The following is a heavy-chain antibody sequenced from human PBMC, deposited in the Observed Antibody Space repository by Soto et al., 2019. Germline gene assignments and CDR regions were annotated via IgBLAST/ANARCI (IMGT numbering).Heavy chain of an antibody. Sequence: EVQVVDSGGGLVKPGGSLRLACVASGFTFTKAWMSWARQAPGKGLEWVGRIKSTSAGGTIYYAAPVKGRFTISRDDSKNTLYVQMNSLKTEDTAVYYCTTDASIAVAGEFDYWGQGTLVTVSS. J-gene: IGHJ4*02. V-gene: IGHV3-15*01. D-gene: IGHD6-19*01. CDR2: IKSTSAGGTI. CDR3: TTDASIAVAGEFDY. CDR1: GFTFTKAW.